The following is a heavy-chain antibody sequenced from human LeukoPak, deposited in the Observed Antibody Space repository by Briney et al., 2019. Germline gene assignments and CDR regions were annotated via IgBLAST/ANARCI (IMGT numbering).Heavy chain of an antibody. Sequence: GGPLRLSCAASGFTFSSYWMIWVRQAPGKGLEWVANIQQDGSEKYYVDSVKGRFTISRDNAKNSLYLQMNSLRAEDTAVYYCARNPPRYFNWGQGTLVTVSS. J-gene: IGHJ4*02. CDR3: ARNPPRYFN. V-gene: IGHV3-7*05. CDR1: GFTFSSYW. D-gene: IGHD1-26*01. CDR2: IQQDGSEK.